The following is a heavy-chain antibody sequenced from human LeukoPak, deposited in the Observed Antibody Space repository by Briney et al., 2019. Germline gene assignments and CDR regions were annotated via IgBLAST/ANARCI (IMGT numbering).Heavy chain of an antibody. CDR2: VYYSGST. V-gene: IGHV4-59*08. D-gene: IGHD3-10*01. Sequence: SETLSLTCTVSGGSVSSYYWSWMRQSPGKGLEWIGYVYYSGSTNYNPALKSRVTISLDTSENQFSLKLSSVTAADTAVYYCARLYGSGSADYWGQGTLVTVSS. CDR1: GGSVSSYY. CDR3: ARLYGSGSADY. J-gene: IGHJ4*02.